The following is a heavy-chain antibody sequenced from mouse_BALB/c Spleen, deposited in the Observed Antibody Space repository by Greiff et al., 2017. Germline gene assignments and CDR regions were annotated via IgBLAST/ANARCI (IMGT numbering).Heavy chain of an antibody. V-gene: IGHV3-2*02. CDR3: ARGYYGYVYFDY. J-gene: IGHJ2*01. CDR1: GYSITSDYA. CDR2: ISYSGST. Sequence: EVKLMESGPGLVKPSQSLSLTCTVTGYSITSDYAWNWIRQFPGNKLEWMGYISYSGSTSYNPSLKSRISITRDTSKNQFFLQLNSVTTEDTATYYCARGYYGYVYFDYWGQGTTLTVSS. D-gene: IGHD1-2*01.